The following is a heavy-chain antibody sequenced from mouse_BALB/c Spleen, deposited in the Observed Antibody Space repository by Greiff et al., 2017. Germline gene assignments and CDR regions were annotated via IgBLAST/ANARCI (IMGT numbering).Heavy chain of an antibody. V-gene: IGHV1-14*01. J-gene: IGHJ4*01. CDR3: AYDGYYGGYAMDY. D-gene: IGHD2-3*01. CDR1: GYTFTSYV. CDR2: INPYNDGT. Sequence: VQLQQSGPELVKPGASVKMSCKASGYTFTSYVMHWVKQKPGQGLEWIGYINPYNDGTKYNEKFKGKATLTSDKSSSTAYMELSSLTSEDSAVYYCAYDGYYGGYAMDYWGQGTSVTVSS.